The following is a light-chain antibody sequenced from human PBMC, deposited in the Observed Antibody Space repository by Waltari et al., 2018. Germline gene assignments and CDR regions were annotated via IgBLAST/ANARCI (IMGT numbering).Light chain of an antibody. CDR1: QSVSSRY. J-gene: IGKJ5*01. CDR3: QQYGSSPIT. Sequence: EIVLTQSPGTLSLSPGEIATLSCSASQSVSSRYFAWYQQKPGQPPRLLIYGASIRATGIPDRFSGSGSGTDFTLTISRLEPEDFEVYYCQQYGSSPITFGQGTRLEIK. V-gene: IGKV3-20*01. CDR2: GAS.